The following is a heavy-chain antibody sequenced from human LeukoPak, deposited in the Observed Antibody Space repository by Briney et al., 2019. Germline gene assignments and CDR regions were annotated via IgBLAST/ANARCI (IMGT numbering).Heavy chain of an antibody. CDR2: ISGGGAGT. Sequence: GGSLRLSCAASAFKFSSYAMNWVRQAPGKGLEWVAGISGGGAGTYYVDSVKGRFTISRDNSKNTLYLQMNSLGAEDTAVYYCAKLASTTQMGDYWGQGTPVTVSS. V-gene: IGHV3-23*01. D-gene: IGHD2/OR15-2a*01. CDR3: AKLASTTQMGDY. J-gene: IGHJ4*02. CDR1: AFKFSSYA.